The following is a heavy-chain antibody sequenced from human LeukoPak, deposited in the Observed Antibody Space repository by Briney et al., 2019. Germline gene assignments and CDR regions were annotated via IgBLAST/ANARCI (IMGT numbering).Heavy chain of an antibody. D-gene: IGHD5-18*01. V-gene: IGHV4-39*07. J-gene: IGHJ4*02. Sequence: SETLSLTCTVSGGSISSSSYYWGWIRQPPGKGLEWIGSIYYSESTYYNPSLKSRVTISVDTSKNQFSLKLSSVTAADTAVYYCARGRYSYVTSAPRYYFDYWGQGTLVTVSS. CDR1: GGSISSSSYY. CDR3: ARGRYSYVTSAPRYYFDY. CDR2: IYYSEST.